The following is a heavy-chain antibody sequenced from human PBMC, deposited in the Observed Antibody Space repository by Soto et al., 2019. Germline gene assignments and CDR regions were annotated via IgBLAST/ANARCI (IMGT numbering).Heavy chain of an antibody. Sequence: SETLSLTCTVSGGSISSYYWSWIRQPPGKGLEWIGYIYYSGSTNYNPSLKSRVTISVDTSKNQFSLKLSSVTAADTAVYYCARDAGTGMPDYWGQGTLVTVSS. CDR1: GGSISSYY. CDR3: ARDAGTGMPDY. D-gene: IGHD1-1*01. J-gene: IGHJ4*02. CDR2: IYYSGST. V-gene: IGHV4-59*01.